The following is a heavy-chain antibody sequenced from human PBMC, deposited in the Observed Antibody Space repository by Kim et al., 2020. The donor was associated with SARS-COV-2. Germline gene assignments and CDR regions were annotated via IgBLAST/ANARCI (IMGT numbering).Heavy chain of an antibody. J-gene: IGHJ3*02. CDR3: ARLVKGYSSGWYYAFDI. Sequence: SVKVSCKASGGTFSSYAISWVRQAPGQGLEWMGGIIPIFGTANYAQKFQGRVTITADESTSTAYMELSSLRSEDTAVYYCARLVKGYSSGWYYAFDIWGQGTMVTVSS. V-gene: IGHV1-69*13. CDR1: GGTFSSYA. D-gene: IGHD6-19*01. CDR2: IIPIFGTA.